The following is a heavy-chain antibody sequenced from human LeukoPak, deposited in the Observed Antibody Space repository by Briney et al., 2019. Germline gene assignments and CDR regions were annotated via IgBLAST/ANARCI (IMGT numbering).Heavy chain of an antibody. CDR3: ARAMDGSYLVIDY. Sequence: PSGTLSLTCTVSGGSISSSSYYWGWIRQPPGKGLEWIGSIYYSGSTYYNPSLKSRVTISVDTSKNQFSLKLSSVTAADTAVYYCARAMDGSYLVIDYWGQGTLVTVSS. CDR1: GGSISSSSYY. CDR2: IYYSGST. J-gene: IGHJ4*02. D-gene: IGHD1-26*01. V-gene: IGHV4-39*07.